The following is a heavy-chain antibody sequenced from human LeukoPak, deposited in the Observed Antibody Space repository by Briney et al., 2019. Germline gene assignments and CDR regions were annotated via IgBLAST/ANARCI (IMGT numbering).Heavy chain of an antibody. CDR2: ISHGGRT. CDR3: ARDLRGMVDY. V-gene: IGHV4-38-2*02. CDR1: GYSISSGYY. D-gene: IGHD3-16*01. J-gene: IGHJ4*02. Sequence: KSSETLSLTCTVSGYSISSGYYWGWIRQPPGKGLEWIGSISHGGRTSYTPSLQSRITISLDTSKNQFSLNLTSVTAVDTAVYYCARDLRGMVDYWGQGTLVTVSS.